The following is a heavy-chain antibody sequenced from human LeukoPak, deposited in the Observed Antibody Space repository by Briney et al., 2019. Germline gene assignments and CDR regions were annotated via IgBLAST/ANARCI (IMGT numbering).Heavy chain of an antibody. D-gene: IGHD3-10*01. V-gene: IGHV4-39*07. CDR2: LYSSGST. J-gene: IGHJ5*02. CDR3: AGSLYYYGSGSASNNWFDP. Sequence: SQTLSLTCTVSGASISSSTFYWGWLRQPPGKGLEWIVGLYSSGSTYSNPSLNTQLTMSVSTTKNRFSLLLTPVTAAAPAVYYCAGSLYYYGSGSASNNWFDPWGQGTLVTVSS. CDR1: GASISSSTFY.